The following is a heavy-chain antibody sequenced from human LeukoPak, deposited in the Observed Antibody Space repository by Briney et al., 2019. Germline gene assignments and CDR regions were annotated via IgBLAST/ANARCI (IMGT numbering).Heavy chain of an antibody. CDR1: GFSLSTSKMG. D-gene: IGHD3-10*01. Sequence: KSGPALVKPTQTLTLTCTFSGFSLSTSKMGVNWIRQPPGKALEWLARVDWDDDKYYSPSLRTRLTISKDTSKNQVVLTMTDMDPVDSATYYCARVIATPDYLDYWGPGALVTVSS. CDR2: VDWDDDK. J-gene: IGHJ4*02. CDR3: ARVIATPDYLDY. V-gene: IGHV2-70*11.